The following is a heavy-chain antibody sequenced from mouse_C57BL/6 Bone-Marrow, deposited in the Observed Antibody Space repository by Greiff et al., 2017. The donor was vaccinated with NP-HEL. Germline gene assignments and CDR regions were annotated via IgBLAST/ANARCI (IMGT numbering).Heavy chain of an antibody. CDR2: ISSGGSYT. V-gene: IGHV5-6*01. Sequence: EVMLVESGGDLVKPGGSLKLSCAASGFTFSSYGMSWVRQTPDKRLEWVATISSGGSYTYYPDSVKGRFTITRDNATNTLYLQMSSLKSEDTAMYYCASDDYDVGFDYWGQGTTLTVSS. CDR3: ASDDYDVGFDY. CDR1: GFTFSSYG. J-gene: IGHJ2*01. D-gene: IGHD2-4*01.